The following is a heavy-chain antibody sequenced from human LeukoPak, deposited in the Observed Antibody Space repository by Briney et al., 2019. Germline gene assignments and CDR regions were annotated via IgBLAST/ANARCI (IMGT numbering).Heavy chain of an antibody. J-gene: IGHJ4*02. V-gene: IGHV3-48*04. CDR2: IRSSGSGT. D-gene: IGHD3-10*01. CDR3: ARDDGRIN. CDR1: GFTFSSFS. Sequence: GGSLRLSCAASGFTFSSFSMNWVRQAPGKGLEWVSYIRSSGSGTDYTGSVKGRFTISRDNAKNSLYLQMNSLRAEDTAVYYCARDDGRINWGQGTLVTVSS.